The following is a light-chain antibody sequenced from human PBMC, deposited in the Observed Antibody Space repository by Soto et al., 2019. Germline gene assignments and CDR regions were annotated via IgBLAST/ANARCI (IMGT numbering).Light chain of an antibody. J-gene: IGLJ1*01. CDR1: SSNIGSNT. CDR3: SSYSSSGTLYV. Sequence: QSVLTQPPSASGTPGQRVTISCSGSSSNIGSNTVNWYQQLPGTAPKLLIYSNNQRPSGVPDRFSGSKSGTSASLAISGLQSEDEADYYCSSYSSSGTLYVFGTGTKLTVL. CDR2: SNN. V-gene: IGLV1-44*01.